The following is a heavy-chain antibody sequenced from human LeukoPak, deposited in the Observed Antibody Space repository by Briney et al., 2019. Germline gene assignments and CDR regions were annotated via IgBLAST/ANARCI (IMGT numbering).Heavy chain of an antibody. J-gene: IGHJ5*02. CDR3: ARDLGQYYDTSDNWFDP. Sequence: GGSLRLSCAASGFTFTDYWMHWVRQAPGKGLVWVSRINSDGSNTMYADSVKGRFTISRDNAKNTLNLQMNSLRAEDTAVYYCARDLGQYYDTSDNWFDPWGQGTLVTVSS. CDR2: INSDGSNT. CDR1: GFTFTDYW. V-gene: IGHV3-74*03. D-gene: IGHD3-22*01.